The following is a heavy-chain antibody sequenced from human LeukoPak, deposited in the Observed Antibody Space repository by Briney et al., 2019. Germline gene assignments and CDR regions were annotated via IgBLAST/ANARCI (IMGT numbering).Heavy chain of an antibody. Sequence: PGGSLRLSCAASGFTFVNYAMSWGRQAPGKGLECVSVISGNVGTTYYADSVKGRFSISRDNSKNTLILQMNSLRAEDTAVYYCAKGTYYYDSSGYYYGPTFDNWGQGTLVTVSA. CDR2: ISGNVGTT. D-gene: IGHD3-22*01. V-gene: IGHV3-23*01. CDR1: GFTFVNYA. J-gene: IGHJ4*02. CDR3: AKGTYYYDSSGYYYGPTFDN.